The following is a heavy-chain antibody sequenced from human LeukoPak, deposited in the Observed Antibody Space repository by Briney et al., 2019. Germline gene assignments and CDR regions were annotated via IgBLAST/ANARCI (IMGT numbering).Heavy chain of an antibody. D-gene: IGHD6-19*01. CDR2: ISSSGSTI. Sequence: GGSLRLSCAASGFTFSSYEMNWVRQAPGKGLEWDSYISSSGSTIYYADSVKGRFTISRDNAKNSLYLQMNSLRAEDTAVYYCAREDEAVAGTGYNWFDPWGQGTLVTVSS. CDR1: GFTFSSYE. J-gene: IGHJ5*02. CDR3: AREDEAVAGTGYNWFDP. V-gene: IGHV3-48*03.